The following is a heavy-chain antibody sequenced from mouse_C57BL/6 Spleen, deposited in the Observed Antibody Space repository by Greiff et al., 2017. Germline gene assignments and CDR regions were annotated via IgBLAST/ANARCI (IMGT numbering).Heavy chain of an antibody. CDR3: ARGDDYDPRFGY. J-gene: IGHJ3*01. V-gene: IGHV1-9*01. CDR1: GYTFTGYW. D-gene: IGHD2-4*01. CDR2: ILPGSGST. Sequence: QVHVQQSGAELMKPGASVKLSCKATGYTFTGYWIEWVKQRPGHGLEWIGEILPGSGSTNYNEKFKGKATITADTSSTTAYMQLSSLTTEDSAIWDGARGDDYDPRFGYWGQGTLVTVSA.